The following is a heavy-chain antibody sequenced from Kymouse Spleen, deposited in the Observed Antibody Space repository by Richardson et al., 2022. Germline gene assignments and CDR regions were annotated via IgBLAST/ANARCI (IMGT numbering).Heavy chain of an antibody. V-gene: IGHV6-1*01. Sequence: QVQLQQSGPGLVKPSQTLSLTCAISGDSVSSNSAAWNWIRQSPSRGLEWLGRTYYRSKWYNDYAVSVKSRITINPDTSKNQFSLQLNSVTPEDTAVYYCARDPDSSGWYGYYYGMDVWGQGTTVTVSS. D-gene: IGHD6-19*01. CDR2: TYYRSKWYN. CDR3: ARDPDSSGWYGYYYGMDV. CDR1: GDSVSSNSAA. J-gene: IGHJ6*02.